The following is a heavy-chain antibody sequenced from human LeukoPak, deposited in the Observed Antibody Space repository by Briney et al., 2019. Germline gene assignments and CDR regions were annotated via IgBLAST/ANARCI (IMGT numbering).Heavy chain of an antibody. Sequence: SETLSLTCTVSGGSISRYYWSWIRQSPGRGLEWIAYIYYSGTTNYNPSLKSRVTISVDTSKSQSSLKLNSVTAADTAVYYCAGGGYCSRASCFAPLFDFWGQGVLVTVSS. CDR1: GGSISRYY. CDR3: AGGGYCSRASCFAPLFDF. D-gene: IGHD2-2*01. CDR2: IYYSGTT. J-gene: IGHJ4*02. V-gene: IGHV4-59*01.